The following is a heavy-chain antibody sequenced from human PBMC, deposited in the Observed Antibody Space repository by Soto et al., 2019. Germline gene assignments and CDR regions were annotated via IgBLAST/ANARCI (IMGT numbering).Heavy chain of an antibody. J-gene: IGHJ4*02. Sequence: SVKVSCKASGGTFSSYAISWVRQAPGQGLEWMGGIIPIFGTANYAQKFQGRVTMTRDTSTSTVYMELSSLRSEDTAVYYCATTYYYDSSGYYAFDYWGQGTLVTVSS. CDR3: ATTYYYDSSGYYAFDY. D-gene: IGHD3-22*01. CDR1: GGTFSSYA. CDR2: IIPIFGTA. V-gene: IGHV1-69*05.